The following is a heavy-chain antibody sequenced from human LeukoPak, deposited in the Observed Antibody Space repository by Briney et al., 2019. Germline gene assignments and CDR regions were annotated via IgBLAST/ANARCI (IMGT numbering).Heavy chain of an antibody. CDR3: ARCPETTTYSTFDN. D-gene: IGHD2/OR15-2a*01. Sequence: GGSLRLSCAASGFTFSSYAMSWVRQAPGKGLEWVATVSGSGGNTYYADSVKGRFTISRDNTKNTLYLQMSSLRAEDTAVYYCARCPETTTYSTFDNWGQGALVTVSS. V-gene: IGHV3-23*01. CDR2: VSGSGGNT. J-gene: IGHJ4*02. CDR1: GFTFSSYA.